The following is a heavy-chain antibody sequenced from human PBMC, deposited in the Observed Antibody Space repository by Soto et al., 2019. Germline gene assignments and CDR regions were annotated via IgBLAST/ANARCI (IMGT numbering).Heavy chain of an antibody. CDR2: ISSRGST. V-gene: IGHV3-23*01. CDR1: GFTFSNYT. D-gene: IGHD3-22*01. J-gene: IGHJ4*02. Sequence: GGSLRLSCAASGFTFSNYTMNWVRQTPGKGLQWVSNISSRGSTKYADPLRGRFSISRDNSKSTLYLRLSSLRASDTAIYYCVRYADPTRLNYYDNSGYPYYFDYWGQGTLVTVSS. CDR3: VRYADPTRLNYYDNSGYPYYFDY.